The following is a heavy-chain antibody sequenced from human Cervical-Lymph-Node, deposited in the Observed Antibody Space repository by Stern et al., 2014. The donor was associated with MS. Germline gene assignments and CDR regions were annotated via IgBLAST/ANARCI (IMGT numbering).Heavy chain of an antibody. CDR1: GFSLSTSGMR. Sequence: QITLKESGPALVKPTQTLTLTCTFSGFSLSTSGMRVSWIRQPPGKALEWLARIDWADDKFYSTSLKTRLTISKDTSKNQVVLTMTNMDPVDTATYYCATLGYYDSSGYYYGRDYWGQGTLVTVSS. CDR3: ATLGYYDSSGYYYGRDY. V-gene: IGHV2-70*04. D-gene: IGHD3-22*01. CDR2: IDWADDK. J-gene: IGHJ4*02.